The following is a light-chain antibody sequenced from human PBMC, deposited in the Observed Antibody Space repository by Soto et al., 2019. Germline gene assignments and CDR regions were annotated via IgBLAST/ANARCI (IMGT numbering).Light chain of an antibody. J-gene: IGLJ1*01. CDR2: KGT. V-gene: IGLV2-23*01. CDR3: CSSAPESTYV. Sequence: QSVVAQPASVSGSPGQSITISCTGTSDDVGAYNSVSWYQQLPHKAPQVILYKGTQRPSGVSSRFSGSTSGNAASLTISGLQADDEADYSCCSSAPESTYVFGTGTKVTVL. CDR1: SDDVGAYNS.